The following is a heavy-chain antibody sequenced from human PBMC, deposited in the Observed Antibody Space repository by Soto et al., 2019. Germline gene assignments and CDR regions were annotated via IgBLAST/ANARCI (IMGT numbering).Heavy chain of an antibody. J-gene: IGHJ6*02. Sequence: QVQLVESGGGVVQPGRSLRLSCAASGFTFSSYGMNWVRQAPGKGLEWVAVISYAGSNKYYADSVKGRFTISRDSSKNRLYMQMNSLRADDTAVYYCAKEDSSSWHYYYGMDVWGQGTTVTVSS. CDR3: AKEDSSSWHYYYGMDV. V-gene: IGHV3-30*18. CDR1: GFTFSSYG. D-gene: IGHD6-13*01. CDR2: ISYAGSNK.